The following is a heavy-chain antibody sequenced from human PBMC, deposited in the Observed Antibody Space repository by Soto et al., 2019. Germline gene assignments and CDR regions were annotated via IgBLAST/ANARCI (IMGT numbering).Heavy chain of an antibody. Sequence: EVQLVESGGGLVKPGGSLRLSCAASGFTFSSYSMNWVRQAPGKGLEWVSSISSSSSYIYYADSVKGRFTISRDNAKNTLYLQMNSLRAEETAVYYCARIVAAAGSGFDYWGQGTLVTVSS. J-gene: IGHJ4*02. CDR1: GFTFSSYS. D-gene: IGHD6-13*01. V-gene: IGHV3-21*01. CDR2: ISSSSSYI. CDR3: ARIVAAAGSGFDY.